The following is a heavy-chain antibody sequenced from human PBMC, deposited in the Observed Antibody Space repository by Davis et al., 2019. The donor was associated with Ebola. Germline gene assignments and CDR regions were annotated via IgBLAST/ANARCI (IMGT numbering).Heavy chain of an antibody. V-gene: IGHV3-33*08. CDR1: GFTFSSYW. CDR3: AREDYPRGMDV. Sequence: GESLKISCAASGFTFSSYWMSWVRQAPGKGLEWVAVIWYDGSNKYYADSVKGRFTISRDNSKNTLYLQMNSLRVEDTAVYYCAREDYPRGMDVWGQGTTVTVSS. J-gene: IGHJ6*02. CDR2: IWYDGSNK. D-gene: IGHD4-11*01.